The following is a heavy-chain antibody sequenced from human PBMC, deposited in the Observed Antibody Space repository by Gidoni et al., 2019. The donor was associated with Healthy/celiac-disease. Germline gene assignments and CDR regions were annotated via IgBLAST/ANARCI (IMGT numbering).Heavy chain of an antibody. CDR1: GFTFSSYA. Sequence: EVQLLESGGGLVQPGGSLRLSCAASGFTFSSYAMSWVRQAPGKGLEWVSAISGSGGSTYYADSVKGRFTISRDNSKNTLYLQMNSLRAEDTAVYYCAKDSRITTVTTLGSASFDYWGQGTLVTVSS. CDR2: ISGSGGST. CDR3: AKDSRITTVTTLGSASFDY. D-gene: IGHD4-17*01. J-gene: IGHJ4*02. V-gene: IGHV3-23*01.